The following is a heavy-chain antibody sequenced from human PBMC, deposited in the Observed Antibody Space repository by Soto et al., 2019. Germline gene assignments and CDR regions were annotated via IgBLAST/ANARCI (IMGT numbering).Heavy chain of an antibody. CDR3: ARGDGDYHDGNGYLGRH. CDR1: GFTFSSYW. D-gene: IGHD3-22*01. CDR2: IKSDGSGA. V-gene: IGHV3-74*01. J-gene: IGHJ4*02. Sequence: EVQLVESGGDLVQPGGSLRLSCAASGFTFSSYWMHWVRQAPGKGLVWVSRIKSDGSGAIYAYSVKGRFTVSRDNAKNTLYLIMNSLSTEYTAVYYCARGDGDYHDGNGYLGRHWGQGTRVTVSS.